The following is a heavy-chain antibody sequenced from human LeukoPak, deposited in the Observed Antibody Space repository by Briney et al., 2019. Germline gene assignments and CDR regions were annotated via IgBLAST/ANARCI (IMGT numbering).Heavy chain of an antibody. V-gene: IGHV3-66*01. CDR1: GFTVSSNY. J-gene: IGHJ4*02. CDR3: ARDSIAAAGTFDY. CDR2: IYSGGST. Sequence: GGSLRLSSAASGFTVSSNYMSWVRQAPGKGLEWVSVIYSGGSTYYADSVKGRFTISRDNSKNTLYLQMNSLRAEDTAVYYCARDSIAAAGTFDYWGQGTLVTVSS. D-gene: IGHD6-13*01.